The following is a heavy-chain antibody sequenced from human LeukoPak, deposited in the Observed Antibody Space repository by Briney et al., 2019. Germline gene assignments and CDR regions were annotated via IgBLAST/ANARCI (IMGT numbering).Heavy chain of an antibody. V-gene: IGHV1-18*01. CDR2: ISAYNGNT. D-gene: IGHD3-3*01. Sequence: GASVKVSCKASGYTFTSYGISWVRQAPGQGLEWMGWISAYNGNTNYAQKLQGRVTMTTDTSTSTACMELRNLRSDDTAVYYCATSKMRRSGYFLGRWFDPWGQGTLGTVSS. CDR1: GYTFTSYG. J-gene: IGHJ5*02. CDR3: ATSKMRRSGYFLGRWFDP.